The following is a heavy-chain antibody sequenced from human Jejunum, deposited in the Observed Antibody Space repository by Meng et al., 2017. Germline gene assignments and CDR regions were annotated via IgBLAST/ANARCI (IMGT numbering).Heavy chain of an antibody. V-gene: IGHV3-74*01. CDR3: ARRSESGGYFDS. J-gene: IGHJ4*02. CDR1: GFIFRNFW. CDR2: LNSDETST. Sequence: ESLKISCAASGFIFRNFWMHWVRQVPVKGQGWVSRLNSDETSTNYADSVRGRFTISRAKAKNTLYLQMTSLRADDSAIYYCARRSESGGYFDSWGQGTLVTVSS. D-gene: IGHD2-8*02.